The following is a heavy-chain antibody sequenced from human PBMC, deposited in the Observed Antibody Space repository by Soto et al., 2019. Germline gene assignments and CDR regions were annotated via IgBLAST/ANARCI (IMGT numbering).Heavy chain of an antibody. J-gene: IGHJ5*02. CDR2: IYYSGST. V-gene: IGHV4-30-4*01. Sequence: PSVTKCVTCPVDGGSISGGDDYWSWKKKPPGKGLEWIGYIYYSGSTYYNPSLKSRVTISVDTSKNQFSLKLSSVTAADTAVYYCARSSGVRGLDLNWFDPWGQGTLVTVSS. CDR3: ARSSGVRGLDLNWFDP. D-gene: IGHD3-10*01. CDR1: GGSISGGDDY.